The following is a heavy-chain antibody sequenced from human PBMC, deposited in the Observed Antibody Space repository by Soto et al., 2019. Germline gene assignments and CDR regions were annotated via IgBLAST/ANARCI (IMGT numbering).Heavy chain of an antibody. CDR3: ARRDGYYHYMDI. Sequence: SETLSLTCTVSGGSISSYYWTWIRQPPGKGLEWIGYIYYSGSTNYNPSLKSRVTISVATSKTQFSLTLSSVSAADTAVSYLARRDGYYHYMDIWGKGTRVTV. V-gene: IGHV4-59*08. CDR2: IYYSGST. J-gene: IGHJ6*03. D-gene: IGHD6-13*01. CDR1: GGSISSYY.